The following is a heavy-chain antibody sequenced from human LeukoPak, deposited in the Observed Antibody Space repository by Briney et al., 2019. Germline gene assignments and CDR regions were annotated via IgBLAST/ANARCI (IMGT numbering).Heavy chain of an antibody. D-gene: IGHD3-3*01. CDR3: ARAPYRRIFGVATEGLHYYYYGMDV. V-gene: IGHV4-59*12. CDR2: IYYSGST. CDR1: GGSISSYY. Sequence: EPSETLSLTCTVSGGSISSYYWSWIRQPPGKGLEWIGYIYYSGSTNYNPSLKSRVTISVDTSKNQFSLKLSSVTAADTAVYYCARAPYRRIFGVATEGLHYYYYGMDVWGQGTTVTVSS. J-gene: IGHJ6*02.